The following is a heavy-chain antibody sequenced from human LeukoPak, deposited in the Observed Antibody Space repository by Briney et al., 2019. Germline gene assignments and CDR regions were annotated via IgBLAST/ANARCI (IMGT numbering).Heavy chain of an antibody. CDR3: AKAQGSGSHYGMDV. CDR2: IKQDGSEK. V-gene: IGHV3-7*03. CDR1: GFSFSSYW. D-gene: IGHD3-10*01. J-gene: IGHJ6*02. Sequence: AGGSLRLSCAASGFSFSSYWMSWVRQAPGKGLEWVANIKQDGSEKNYVDSVKGRFTISRDNSKNTLYLQMNSLRAEDTAVYYCAKAQGSGSHYGMDVWGQGTTVTVSS.